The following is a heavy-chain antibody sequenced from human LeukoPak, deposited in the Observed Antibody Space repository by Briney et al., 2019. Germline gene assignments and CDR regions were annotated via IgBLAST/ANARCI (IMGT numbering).Heavy chain of an antibody. V-gene: IGHV4-39*01. CDR2: IYYSGSS. Sequence: PSETLSLTCTVSGGSISSSSSYWGWIRQPPGKGMEWIGSIYYSGSSFDNPALKSRVTISVDTSKNQFSLKLSSVTAADTAVYYCARHRSGWLQSSFDYWGQGTLVTVSS. J-gene: IGHJ4*02. CDR3: ARHRSGWLQSSFDY. D-gene: IGHD5-24*01. CDR1: GGSISSSSSY.